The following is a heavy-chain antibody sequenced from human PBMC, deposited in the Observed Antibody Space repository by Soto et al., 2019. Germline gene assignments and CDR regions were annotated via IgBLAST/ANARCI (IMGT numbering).Heavy chain of an antibody. J-gene: IGHJ4*02. CDR1: GDTFTFYS. V-gene: IGHV1-69*02. CDR3: ASSYGSGYRAFDY. D-gene: IGHD3-10*01. CDR2: INPILSMS. Sequence: QVQLVQSGAEVKKPGSSVRVSCKASGDTFTFYSINWVRQAHGLGLEWMGRINPILSMSNYAQRFQGRVTMTADKSTSTAYRELSSLRSEDTAMYYCASSYGSGYRAFDYWCQGALITVSS.